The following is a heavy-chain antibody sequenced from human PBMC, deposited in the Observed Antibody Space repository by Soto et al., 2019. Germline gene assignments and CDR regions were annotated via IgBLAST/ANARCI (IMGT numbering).Heavy chain of an antibody. CDR2: IKQDGSEK. V-gene: IGHV3-7*01. CDR3: ARSIAARLNWFDP. J-gene: IGHJ5*02. D-gene: IGHD6-6*01. CDR1: GFPFSSYW. Sequence: EVQLVESGGGLVQPGGSLRLSCAASGFPFSSYWMSWVRQAPGKGLEWVANIKQDGSEKYYVDSVKGRFTISRDNAKNSLYLQMNSLRAEDTAVYYCARSIAARLNWFDPWGQGTLVTVSS.